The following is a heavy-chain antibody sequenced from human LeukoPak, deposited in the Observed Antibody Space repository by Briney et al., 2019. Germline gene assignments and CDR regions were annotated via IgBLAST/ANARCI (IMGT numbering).Heavy chain of an antibody. J-gene: IGHJ4*02. D-gene: IGHD6-19*01. Sequence: GGSLRLSCAASGFTFSSYGMNWVRQAPGKGLEWVSGISGDAGRTYYADSVKGRFTIYRDNSKNTLYLQMNSLGAEDTAVYYCARDQVSVAGTGIDYWGQGTLVTVSS. V-gene: IGHV3-23*01. CDR2: ISGDAGRT. CDR3: ARDQVSVAGTGIDY. CDR1: GFTFSSYG.